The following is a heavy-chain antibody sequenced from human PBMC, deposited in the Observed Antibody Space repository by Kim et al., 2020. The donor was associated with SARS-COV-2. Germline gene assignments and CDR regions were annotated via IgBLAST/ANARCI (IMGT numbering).Heavy chain of an antibody. J-gene: IGHJ4*02. CDR2: ISWDGGST. V-gene: IGHV3-43*01. CDR3: AKDMIGAAAGLFHYFDY. CDR1: GFTFDDYT. Sequence: GGSLRLSCAASGFTFDDYTMHWVRQAPGKGLEWVSLISWDGGSTYYADSVKGRFTISRDNSKNSLYLQMNSLRTEDTALYYCAKDMIGAAAGLFHYFDYWGQGTLVTVSS. D-gene: IGHD6-13*01.